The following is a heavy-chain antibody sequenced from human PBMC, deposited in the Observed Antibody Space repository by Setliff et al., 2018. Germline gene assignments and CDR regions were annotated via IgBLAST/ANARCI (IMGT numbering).Heavy chain of an antibody. CDR3: AKGSCSGGSCYSENYFDY. J-gene: IGHJ4*02. Sequence: PGGSLRLSCAASGFTFSTYEMNWVRQAPGKGLEWVSYISSDGSTVFYADSVKGRFTISRDDSKNTLYLQMNSLRAEDTAVYYCAKGSCSGGSCYSENYFDYWGQGTLVTISS. D-gene: IGHD2-15*01. CDR1: GFTFSTYE. V-gene: IGHV3-48*03. CDR2: ISSDGSTV.